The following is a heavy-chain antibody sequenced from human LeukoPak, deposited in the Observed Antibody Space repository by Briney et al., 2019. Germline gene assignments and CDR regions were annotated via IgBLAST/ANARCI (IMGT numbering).Heavy chain of an antibody. D-gene: IGHD5-12*01. CDR2: INWNGGST. J-gene: IGHJ6*03. CDR1: GFTFDDYG. Sequence: PGGSLRLSCAASGFTFDDYGMSWVRQAPGKGLEWVSGINWNGGSTGYADSVKGRFTISRDNAKNSLYLQMNSLRAEDTAVYYCARGRAYGKVATILESYYYYYMDVWGKGTTVTISS. V-gene: IGHV3-20*04. CDR3: ARGRAYGKVATILESYYYYYMDV.